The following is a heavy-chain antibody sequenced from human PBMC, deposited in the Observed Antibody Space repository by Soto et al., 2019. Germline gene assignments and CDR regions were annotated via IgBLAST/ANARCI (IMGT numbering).Heavy chain of an antibody. V-gene: IGHV4-59*01. J-gene: IGHJ4*02. D-gene: IGHD3-16*01. CDR1: GGSISSYY. Sequence: QVQLQESGPGLVKPSETLSLTCTVSGGSISSYYWSWIRQPPGKGLEWIGYIYYSGSPNYNPSLKSRVTISVDTSKNPFSLKLSSVTAADTAVYYCARRYGGNFDYWGQGTLVTVSS. CDR2: IYYSGSP. CDR3: ARRYGGNFDY.